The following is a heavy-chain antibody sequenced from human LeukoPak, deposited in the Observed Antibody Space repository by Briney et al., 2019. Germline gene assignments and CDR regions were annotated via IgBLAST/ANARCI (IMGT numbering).Heavy chain of an antibody. CDR3: AAKSGYSSGSVT. V-gene: IGHV3-48*02. J-gene: IGHJ5*02. D-gene: IGHD6-19*01. CDR1: GFTFSSYS. Sequence: KTGGSLRLSCAASGFTFSSYSMSWVRQAPGKGLEWVSYISSSSSTIYYADSVKGRFTISRDNAKNSLYLQMNSLRDEDTAVYYCAAKSGYSSGSVTWGQGTLVTVSS. CDR2: ISSSSSTI.